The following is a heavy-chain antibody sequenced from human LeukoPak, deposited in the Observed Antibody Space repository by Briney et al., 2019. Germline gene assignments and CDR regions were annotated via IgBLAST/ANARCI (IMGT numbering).Heavy chain of an antibody. Sequence: GGSLRLSCAASGVTFSTYAMNWVRQAPGKGLEWVSSISSSSSYIYYADSVKGRFTISRDNAKNSLYLQMNSLRAEDTAVYYCARSYGSGSPDYWGQGTLVSVSS. CDR1: GVTFSTYA. D-gene: IGHD3-10*01. V-gene: IGHV3-21*01. CDR2: ISSSSSYI. J-gene: IGHJ4*02. CDR3: ARSYGSGSPDY.